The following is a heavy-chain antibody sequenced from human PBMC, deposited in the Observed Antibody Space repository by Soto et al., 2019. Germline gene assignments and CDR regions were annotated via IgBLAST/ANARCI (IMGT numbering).Heavy chain of an antibody. V-gene: IGHV3-23*01. Sequence: EVQLLESGGGLVQPGGSLRLSCAASGFTFSSYAMSWVRQAPGKGLEWVSAISGSGGSTYYADSVKGRFTISRDNSKNTLYLQMNSLRAEDTAVYYCAKVDYGSGSYRYYFDYWGQGTLVTVSS. CDR2: ISGSGGST. CDR3: AKVDYGSGSYRYYFDY. CDR1: GFTFSSYA. J-gene: IGHJ4*02. D-gene: IGHD3-10*01.